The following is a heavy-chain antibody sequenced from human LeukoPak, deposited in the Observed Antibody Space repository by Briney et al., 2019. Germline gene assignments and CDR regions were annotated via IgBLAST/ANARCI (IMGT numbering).Heavy chain of an antibody. CDR3: ARANNFYY. J-gene: IGHJ4*02. CDR1: GFTFSSYS. V-gene: IGHV3-21*01. CDR2: ISSSSSYI. D-gene: IGHD2/OR15-2a*01. Sequence: GGSLRLSCAASGFTFSSYSMNWVRQAPGRGLEWVSSISSSSSYIYYADSVKGRFTISRDNAKNSLYLQMDSLRAEDTAVNYCARANNFYYWGQGTLVTVSS.